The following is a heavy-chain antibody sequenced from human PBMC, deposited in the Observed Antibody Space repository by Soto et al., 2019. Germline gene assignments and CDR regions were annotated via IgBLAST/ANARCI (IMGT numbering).Heavy chain of an antibody. Sequence: AGGSLRLSCAASGFTVSSNYMSWVRQAPGKGLEWASVIYSGGSTYYADSVKGRFTISRDNSKSTLYLQMNSLRAEDTALYYCAKGRSYYYYYGVDVWGQGTTVTVLL. V-gene: IGHV3-66*01. CDR3: AKGRSYYYYYGVDV. J-gene: IGHJ6*02. CDR1: GFTVSSNY. CDR2: IYSGGST.